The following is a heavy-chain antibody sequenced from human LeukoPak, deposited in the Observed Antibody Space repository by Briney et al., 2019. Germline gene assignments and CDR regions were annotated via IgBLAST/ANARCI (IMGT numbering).Heavy chain of an antibody. D-gene: IGHD3-10*01. CDR2: ITSSTTYIYYA. CDR3: AKESPVGSGGIRNYFDY. Sequence: GGSLRLSCAASGFTFSTYSMNWVRQAPGKGLEWVSSITSSTTYIYYAYYADSVKGRFTISRDNSKNTLYLQMNSLRAEDTAVYYCAKESPVGSGGIRNYFDYWGQGTLVTVSS. V-gene: IGHV3-21*04. CDR1: GFTFSTYS. J-gene: IGHJ4*02.